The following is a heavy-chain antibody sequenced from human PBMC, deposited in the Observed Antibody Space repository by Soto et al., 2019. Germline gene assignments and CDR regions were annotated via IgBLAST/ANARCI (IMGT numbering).Heavy chain of an antibody. Sequence: QVQLQESGPGLVKPSQTLSLTCTVSGGSISSGGYYWSWIRQHPGKGLEWIGYIYYSGSTYYNPCLKGRVTISLVTAKHPISLQLTSVTAADTAVYSCARGRYFDLWCRGTLVTVSS. V-gene: IGHV4-31*03. CDR1: GGSISSGGYY. CDR2: IYYSGST. CDR3: ARGRYFDL. J-gene: IGHJ2*01.